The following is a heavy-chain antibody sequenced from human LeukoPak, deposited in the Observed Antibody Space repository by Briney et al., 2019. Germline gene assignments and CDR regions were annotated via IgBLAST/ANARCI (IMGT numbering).Heavy chain of an antibody. CDR2: IYYSGST. D-gene: IGHD3-16*01. Sequence: SETLSLTCTVSGGSISSYYWSWIRQPPGKGLEWIGYIYYSGSTHYNPSLKSRVTISVDTSKNQFSLKLSSVTAADTAVYYCAREGDQGYFDYWGQGTLVTVSS. V-gene: IGHV4-59*01. J-gene: IGHJ4*02. CDR1: GGSISSYY. CDR3: AREGDQGYFDY.